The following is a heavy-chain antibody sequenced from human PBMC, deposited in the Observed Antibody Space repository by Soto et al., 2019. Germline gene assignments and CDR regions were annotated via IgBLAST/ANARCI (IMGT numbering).Heavy chain of an antibody. Sequence: QLQLQESGPGLVKPSETLSLTCTVSGGSISSSSYYWGWIRQPPGKGLEWIGSIYYSGSTYYNPPLKSRVTISVDTSKNQFSLKLSSVTAADTAVYYCARHSFRPLAYSSGWNWFDPWGQGTLVTVSS. J-gene: IGHJ5*02. D-gene: IGHD6-19*01. V-gene: IGHV4-39*01. CDR1: GGSISSSSYY. CDR2: IYYSGST. CDR3: ARHSFRPLAYSSGWNWFDP.